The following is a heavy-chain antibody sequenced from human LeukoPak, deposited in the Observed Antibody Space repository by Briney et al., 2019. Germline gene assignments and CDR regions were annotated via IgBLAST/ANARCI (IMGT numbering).Heavy chain of an antibody. CDR3: ARWGCGGDCDAFDI. Sequence: SVKVSYKASGGTFSNYAISWVRQAPGQGLEWMGGIIPIFGTANHAQKFQGRVTITADESTSTAYMELSSLRSEDTAVYYCARWGCGGDCDAFDIWGQGTMVTVSS. V-gene: IGHV1-69*13. CDR1: GGTFSNYA. J-gene: IGHJ3*02. D-gene: IGHD2-21*02. CDR2: IIPIFGTA.